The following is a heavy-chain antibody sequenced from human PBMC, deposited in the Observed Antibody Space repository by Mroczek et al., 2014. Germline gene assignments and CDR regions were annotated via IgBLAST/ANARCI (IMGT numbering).Heavy chain of an antibody. Sequence: VQLVQSGGGLVKPGGSLRLSCAASGFTFSSYSMNWVRQAPGKGLEWVSSISSSSSYIYYADSVKGRFTISRDNAKNSLYLQMNSLRAEDTAVYYCARGRYGGNSGAFDIWGQGTMVTVSS. CDR1: GFTFSSYS. CDR2: ISSSSSYI. V-gene: IGHV3-21*01. J-gene: IGHJ3*02. CDR3: ARGRYGGNSGAFDI. D-gene: IGHD4-23*01.